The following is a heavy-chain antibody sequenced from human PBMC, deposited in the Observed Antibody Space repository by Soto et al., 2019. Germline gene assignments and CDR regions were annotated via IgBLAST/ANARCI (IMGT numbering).Heavy chain of an antibody. CDR3: AREDGSSGWYYDYYGMDV. V-gene: IGHV3-21*01. CDR1: GFTFSSYS. J-gene: IGHJ6*02. CDR2: ISSSSSYI. Sequence: VGSLRLSCAADGFTFSSYSINWVRQAPGKGLEWVSSISSSSSYIYYADSVKGRFTISRDNAKNSLYLQMNSLRAEDTAVYYCAREDGSSGWYYDYYGMDVSGQGTTGTVSS. D-gene: IGHD6-19*01.